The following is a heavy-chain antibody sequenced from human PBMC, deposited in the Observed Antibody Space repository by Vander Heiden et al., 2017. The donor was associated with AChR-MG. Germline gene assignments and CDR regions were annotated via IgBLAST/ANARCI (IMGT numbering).Heavy chain of an antibody. D-gene: IGHD3-3*01. V-gene: IGHV4-59*01. Sequence: QVQLQESGPGLVKPSETLSLTCTVPGGSIRSYYWGWIRQPPGKGLEWIGYIYYGGSTNYNPSLKSRVTISVDTSKNQFSLKLSSVTAADTAVYYCARAYDFWSGYRGYYFDYWGQGTLVTVSS. CDR1: GGSIRSYY. CDR2: IYYGGST. CDR3: ARAYDFWSGYRGYYFDY. J-gene: IGHJ4*02.